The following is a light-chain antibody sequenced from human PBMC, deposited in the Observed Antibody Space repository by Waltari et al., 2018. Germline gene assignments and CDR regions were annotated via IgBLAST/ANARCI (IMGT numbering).Light chain of an antibody. Sequence: VLTQPPSMSVSPGQTATITCTGDKLGDKYASWYQQKPGQSPVLGIHQDTKRPSGIPERFSGSNSGNTATLTITGTQAMDEADYYCQAWDSSTRYVFGAGTKVTVL. V-gene: IGLV3-1*01. J-gene: IGLJ1*01. CDR1: KLGDKY. CDR2: QDT. CDR3: QAWDSSTRYV.